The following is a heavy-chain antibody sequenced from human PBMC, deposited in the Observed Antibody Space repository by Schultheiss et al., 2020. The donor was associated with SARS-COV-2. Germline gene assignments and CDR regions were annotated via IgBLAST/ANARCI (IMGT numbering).Heavy chain of an antibody. D-gene: IGHD6-13*01. J-gene: IGHJ4*02. CDR2: IYHSGST. CDR3: ARVGYSSTWMTFDY. V-gene: IGHV4-4*02. Sequence: GSLRLSCAVSGGSISSSNWWSWVRQPPGKGLEWIGEIYHSGSTNYNPSLKSRVTISVDTSKNQFSLKLSSVTAADTAVYYCARVGYSSTWMTFDYWGQGTLVTVSS. CDR1: GGSISSSNW.